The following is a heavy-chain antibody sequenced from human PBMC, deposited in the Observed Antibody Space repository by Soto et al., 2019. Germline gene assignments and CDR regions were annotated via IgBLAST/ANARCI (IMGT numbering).Heavy chain of an antibody. J-gene: IGHJ1*01. Sequence: ASVKVSCKASGGTFSGYAISWVRQAPGQGLEWMGGIIPIFGTANYAQKFQGRVTITADESTSTAYMELSSLRSEDTAVYYCATRICSGGTCYAEYFKHWGQCTIVTVSS. D-gene: IGHD2-15*01. V-gene: IGHV1-69*13. CDR2: IIPIFGTA. CDR1: GGTFSGYA. CDR3: ATRICSGGTCYAEYFKH.